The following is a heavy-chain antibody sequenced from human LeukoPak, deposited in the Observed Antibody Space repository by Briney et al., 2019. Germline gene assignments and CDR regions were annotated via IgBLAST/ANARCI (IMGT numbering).Heavy chain of an antibody. CDR2: ISSSSSYI. V-gene: IGHV3-21*01. J-gene: IGHJ4*02. Sequence: GGSLRLSRAASGFTFSSYSMNWVRQAPGKGLEWVSSISSSSSYIYYADSVKGRFTISRDNAENSLYLQMNSLRAEDTAVYYCARDANYYDSSGYNPFDYWGQGTLVTVSS. CDR3: ARDANYYDSSGYNPFDY. D-gene: IGHD3-22*01. CDR1: GFTFSSYS.